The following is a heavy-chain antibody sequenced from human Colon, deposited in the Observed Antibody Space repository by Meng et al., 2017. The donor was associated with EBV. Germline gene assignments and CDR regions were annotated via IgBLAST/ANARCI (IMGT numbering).Heavy chain of an antibody. CDR1: GYTFTSYG. CDR3: ARDLTYCSGGSCYPTTIDY. D-gene: IGHD2-15*01. V-gene: IGHV1-18*01. Sequence: QVRLVRRGVWVKRPGASVKVSCKASGYTFTSYGISWVRQAPGQGLEWMGWISAYNGNANYAQKLQGRVTMTTDTSTSTAYMELRSLRSDDTAVYYCARDLTYCSGGSCYPTTIDYWGQGTLVTVSS. CDR2: ISAYNGNA. J-gene: IGHJ4*02.